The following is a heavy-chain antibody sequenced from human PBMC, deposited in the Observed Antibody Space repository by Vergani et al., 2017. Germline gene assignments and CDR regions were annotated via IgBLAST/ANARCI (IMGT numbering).Heavy chain of an antibody. V-gene: IGHV4-38-2*02. CDR3: ARDAVTYDFWSGYYPRFDY. J-gene: IGHJ4*02. CDR1: GYSISSGYY. Sequence: QVQLQESGPGLVKPSETLSLTCTVSGYSISSGYYWGWIRQPPGKGLEWIGSIYHSGSTYYNPSLKSRVTISVDTSKNKFSLKLSSVTAADTAVYYCARDAVTYDFWSGYYPRFDYWGQGTLVTVSS. CDR2: IYHSGST. D-gene: IGHD3-3*01.